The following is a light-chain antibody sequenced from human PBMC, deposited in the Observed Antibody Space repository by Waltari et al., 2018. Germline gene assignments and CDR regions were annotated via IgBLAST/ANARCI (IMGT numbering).Light chain of an antibody. CDR1: QSVSRA. Sequence: ETVLTQSPGTLSLSPGERATLSCRASQSVSRALAWYQQNPGQAPRLLIYGASNRATGIPDRFSGSGSGTDFSLIISRLEPEDFAVYYCQHYVSLPVTFGQGTKVEIK. CDR3: QHYVSLPVT. CDR2: GAS. J-gene: IGKJ1*01. V-gene: IGKV3-20*01.